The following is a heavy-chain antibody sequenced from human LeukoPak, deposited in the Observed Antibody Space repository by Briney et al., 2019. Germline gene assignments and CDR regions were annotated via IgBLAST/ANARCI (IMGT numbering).Heavy chain of an antibody. CDR2: TQYKSNWYN. V-gene: IGHV6-1*01. J-gene: IGHJ4*02. D-gene: IGHD2-21*01. CDR1: GDSVSSNSAT. Sequence: SQTLSLTCGISGDSVSSNSATWDWIRQSPSRGLEWLGRTQYKSNWYNDSALAVRSRITINPDTSKNHFSLQLHSVTPEDTAAYYCARSIEHFDYWGQGSLVIVSS. CDR3: ARSIEHFDY.